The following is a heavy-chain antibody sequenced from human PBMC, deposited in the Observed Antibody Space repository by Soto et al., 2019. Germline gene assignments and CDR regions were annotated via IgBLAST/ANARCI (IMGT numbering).Heavy chain of an antibody. V-gene: IGHV3-72*01. CDR3: ARWTRYTYDY. D-gene: IGHD5-18*01. CDR1: GFTFSDHF. CDR2: TRNKANSYTT. J-gene: IGHJ4*02. Sequence: GGSLRLSCAASGFTFSDHFMDWVRQPPGKGLEWVGRTRNKANSYTTEYAASVKGRFTISRDDSKNSLYLQMNSLKTEDTAVYYCARWTRYTYDYWGQGTLVTVSS.